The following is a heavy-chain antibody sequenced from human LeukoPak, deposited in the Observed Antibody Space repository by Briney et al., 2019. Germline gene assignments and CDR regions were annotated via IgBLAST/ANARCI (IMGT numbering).Heavy chain of an antibody. V-gene: IGHV1-8*01. CDR1: GYTFTSYD. D-gene: IGHD3-9*01. CDR2: MNPNSGNT. J-gene: IGHJ4*02. Sequence: ASVKVSCKAPGYTFTSYDINWVRQATGQGLEWMGWMNPNSGNTGYAQKFQGRVTMTRNTSISTAYMELSSLRSEDTAVYYCASSEGDMTAFDYWGQGTLVTVSS. CDR3: ASSEGDMTAFDY.